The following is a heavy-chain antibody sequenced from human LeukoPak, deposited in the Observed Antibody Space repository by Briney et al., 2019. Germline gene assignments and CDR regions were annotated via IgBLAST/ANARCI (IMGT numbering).Heavy chain of an antibody. J-gene: IGHJ6*02. D-gene: IGHD2-2*01. Sequence: GGSLRLSCAASRFSFSDYAMDWVRQPPGKGLAWVSAISSNSAHIYYADSVKGRFTIYRDNAKSSVSLQMNSLRDDDKAVYYCARIFRYQLVDYYALDVWGQGSTVTVSS. CDR1: RFSFSDYA. V-gene: IGHV3-21*01. CDR2: ISSNSAHI. CDR3: ARIFRYQLVDYYALDV.